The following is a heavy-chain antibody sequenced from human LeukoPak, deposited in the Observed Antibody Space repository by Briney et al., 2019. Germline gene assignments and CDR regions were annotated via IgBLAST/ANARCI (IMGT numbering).Heavy chain of an antibody. D-gene: IGHD2-2*01. CDR2: IYYSGST. CDR1: GXSYY. CDR3: ARGRYQLDY. Sequence: KPSETLSLTFTVSGXSYYWSWIRQPPGKGLEWIGYIYYSGSTNYNPSLKSRVTISLDTSKNQFSLKLRSVTAADTAVYYCARGRYQLDYWGQGTLVPVSS. V-gene: IGHV4-59*01. J-gene: IGHJ4*02.